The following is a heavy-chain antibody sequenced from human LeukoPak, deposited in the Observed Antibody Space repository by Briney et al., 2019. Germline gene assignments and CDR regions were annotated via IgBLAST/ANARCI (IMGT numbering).Heavy chain of an antibody. Sequence: GASVKVSCKASGYTFTSYGISWVRQAPGQGLEWMGGIIPIFGTANYAQKFQGRVTITADKSTSTAYMELSSLRSEDTAVYYCASGFQYYYYYYMDVWGKGTTVTVSS. CDR2: IIPIFGTA. CDR1: GYTFTSYG. J-gene: IGHJ6*03. V-gene: IGHV1-69*06. D-gene: IGHD3-10*01. CDR3: ASGFQYYYYYYMDV.